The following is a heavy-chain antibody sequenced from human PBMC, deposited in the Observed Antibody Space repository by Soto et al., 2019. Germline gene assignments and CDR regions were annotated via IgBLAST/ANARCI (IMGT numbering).Heavy chain of an antibody. CDR3: ARLRCSSTSCFNWFDP. J-gene: IGHJ5*02. Sequence: GASVKVSCKASGYTFTSYGISCVRQAPGQGLEWMGWISAYNGNTNYAQKLQGRVTMTTDTSTSTAYMELRSLRSDDTAVYYCARLRCSSTSCFNWFDPWGQGTLVTVSS. CDR1: GYTFTSYG. V-gene: IGHV1-18*01. D-gene: IGHD2-2*01. CDR2: ISAYNGNT.